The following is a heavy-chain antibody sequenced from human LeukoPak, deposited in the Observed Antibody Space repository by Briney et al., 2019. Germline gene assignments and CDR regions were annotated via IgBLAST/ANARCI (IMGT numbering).Heavy chain of an antibody. CDR2: IYHSGST. CDR3: ARGDMVRGVIDY. J-gene: IGHJ4*02. D-gene: IGHD3-10*01. Sequence: PSGTLSLTCAVSGGSIKSNNWWSWVRQPPGKGLEWIGEIYHSGSTNYNPSLKSRVTISVDTSKNQFSLKLSSVTAADTAVYYCARGDMVRGVIDYWGQGTLVTVSS. CDR1: GGSIKSNNW. V-gene: IGHV4-4*02.